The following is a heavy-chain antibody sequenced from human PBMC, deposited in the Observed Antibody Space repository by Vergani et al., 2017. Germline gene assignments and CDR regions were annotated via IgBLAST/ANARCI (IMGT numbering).Heavy chain of an antibody. CDR2: IYYSGST. J-gene: IGHJ4*02. D-gene: IGHD4-11*01. Sequence: QVQLQESGPGLVKPSQTLTLTCTVSGGSISSCGYYWSWIRQDPGKGLEWIRYIYYSGSTYYNPSLKSRITISVDTSKNQFSLKLSAVTAADTAVYYCARGTLPATTTIDHWGQGTLVTVSS. V-gene: IGHV4-31*03. CDR1: GGSISSCGYY. CDR3: ARGTLPATTTIDH.